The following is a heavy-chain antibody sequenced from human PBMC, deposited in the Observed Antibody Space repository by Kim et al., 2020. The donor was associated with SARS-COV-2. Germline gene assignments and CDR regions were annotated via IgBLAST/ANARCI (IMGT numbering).Heavy chain of an antibody. CDR3: ARRNVLLWFGEIVTGGFDP. Sequence: SETLSLTCTVSGGSISSSSYYWGWIRQPPGKGLEWIGSIYYSGSTYYNPSLKSRVTISVDTSKNQFSLKLSSVTAADTAVYYCARRNVLLWFGEIVTGGFDPWGQGTLVTVSS. J-gene: IGHJ5*02. CDR1: GGSISSSSYY. V-gene: IGHV4-39*01. D-gene: IGHD3-10*01. CDR2: IYYSGST.